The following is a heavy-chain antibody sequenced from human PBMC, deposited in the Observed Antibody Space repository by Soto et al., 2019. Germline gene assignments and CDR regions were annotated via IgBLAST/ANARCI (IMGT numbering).Heavy chain of an antibody. D-gene: IGHD4-17*01. Sequence: GESLKISCKVSGYTFTIYWIGWVRQMPGKGLEWMGIIYPSDSDTRYSPSFQGQVTISADKSINTAYLQWNSLKASDTAIYYCARPANTVADHFDLWGQGTPVTGSA. CDR3: ARPANTVADHFDL. J-gene: IGHJ4*02. CDR1: GYTFTIYW. CDR2: IYPSDSDT. V-gene: IGHV5-51*01.